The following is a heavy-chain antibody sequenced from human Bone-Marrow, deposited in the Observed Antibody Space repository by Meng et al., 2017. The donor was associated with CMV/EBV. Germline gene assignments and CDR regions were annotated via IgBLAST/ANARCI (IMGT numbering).Heavy chain of an antibody. CDR1: RFTFSNSW. J-gene: IGHJ4*02. CDR2: IKCDGSAK. Sequence: GESLKISCAASRFTFSNSWMHGVCQAPETGLEWVADIKCDGSAKYHADSVKGRFTISRDNAKNSLYLQMNSLRAEDTAVYYCARVSGWRWKYWGQGTLVTVSS. V-gene: IGHV3-52*01. CDR3: ARVSGWRWKY. D-gene: IGHD5-24*01.